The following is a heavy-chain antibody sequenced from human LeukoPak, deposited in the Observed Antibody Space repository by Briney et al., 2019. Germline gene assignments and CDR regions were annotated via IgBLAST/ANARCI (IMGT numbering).Heavy chain of an antibody. D-gene: IGHD3-10*01. CDR3: LMVRGVIPFDY. Sequence: PGGSLRLSCAASGFTFSSYDMHWVRQATGKGLEWVSAIGTAGDTYYPGSVKGRFTISRENAKNSLYLQMNSLRAEDTAVYYCLMVRGVIPFDYWGQGTLVTVSS. V-gene: IGHV3-13*01. CDR2: IGTAGDT. J-gene: IGHJ4*02. CDR1: GFTFSSYD.